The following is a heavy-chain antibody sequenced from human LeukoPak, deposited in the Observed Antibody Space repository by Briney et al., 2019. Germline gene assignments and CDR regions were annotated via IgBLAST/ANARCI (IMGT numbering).Heavy chain of an antibody. CDR1: GGSISSGGYS. CDR2: IYHSGST. D-gene: IGHD3-9*01. J-gene: IGHJ5*02. CDR3: ARVERPYDILTGYYLGWFDP. Sequence: PSETLSLTCAVSGGSISSGGYSWSWIRQPPGKGLEWIGYIYHSGSTYYNPSLKSRVTISVDRSKNQFSLKLSSVTAADTAVYYCARVERPYDILTGYYLGWFDPWGQGTLVTVSS. V-gene: IGHV4-30-2*01.